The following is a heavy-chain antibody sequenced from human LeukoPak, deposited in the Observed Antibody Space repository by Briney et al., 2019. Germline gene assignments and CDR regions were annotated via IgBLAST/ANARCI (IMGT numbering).Heavy chain of an antibody. J-gene: IGHJ4*02. D-gene: IGHD6-19*01. CDR3: ARTGGRKQWLAPFDY. CDR2: ISAYNGNT. CDR1: GYTFTSYG. Sequence: ASVKVSCKASGYTFTSYGISWVRQAPGQGLEWMGWISAYNGNTNYAQKLQGRVTMTTDTSTSTAYMELRSLRSDDTAVYYCARTGGRKQWLAPFDYWGQGTLVTVSS. V-gene: IGHV1-18*01.